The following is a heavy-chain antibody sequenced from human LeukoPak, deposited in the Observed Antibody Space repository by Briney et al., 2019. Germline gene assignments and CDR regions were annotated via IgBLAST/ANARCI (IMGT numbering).Heavy chain of an antibody. D-gene: IGHD1-26*01. V-gene: IGHV1-18*01. CDR1: GYTFTSYG. J-gene: IGHJ4*02. CDR3: ARAFEWELPYYFDY. Sequence: GASVKVSCKASGYTFTSYGITWVRQAPGEGLEWMGWISAYNGDTKYAQKLQGRVTMTTDTSTSTAYMELRSLRSDDTAVYYCARAFEWELPYYFDYWGQGTLVTVSS. CDR2: ISAYNGDT.